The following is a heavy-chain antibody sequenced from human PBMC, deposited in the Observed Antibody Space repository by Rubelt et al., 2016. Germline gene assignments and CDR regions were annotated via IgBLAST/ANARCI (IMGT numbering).Heavy chain of an antibody. CDR1: GFTFSSYS. D-gene: IGHD2-8*01. CDR3: ARVRYCTNGVCSPNFDY. CDR2: ISSSSSYI. V-gene: IGHV3-21*01. J-gene: IGHJ4*02. Sequence: EVQLVESGGGLVKPGGSLRLSCAASGFTFSSYSMNWVRQAPGKGLEWVSSISSSSSYIYYADSVKGRFTISRDNAKNTLYLQMNSLRAEDTAVYYCARVRYCTNGVCSPNFDYWGQGTLVTVSS.